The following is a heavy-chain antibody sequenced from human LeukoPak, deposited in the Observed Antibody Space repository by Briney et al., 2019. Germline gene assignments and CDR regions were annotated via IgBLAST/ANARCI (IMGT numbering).Heavy chain of an antibody. CDR1: GGSIISYY. V-gene: IGHV4-4*07. Sequence: PSETLSLTCSVSGGSIISYYWSWIRQPAGKGLEWIGRIYTSGSTNYNPSLKSRVTISVDTSKNQFSLKLSSVTAADTAVYHCAGSSWLLHWYFDLWGRGTLVTVSS. CDR3: AGSSWLLHWYFDL. D-gene: IGHD6-13*01. CDR2: IYTSGST. J-gene: IGHJ2*01.